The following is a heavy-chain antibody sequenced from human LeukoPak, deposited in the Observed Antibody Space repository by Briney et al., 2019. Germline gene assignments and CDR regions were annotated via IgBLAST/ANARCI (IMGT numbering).Heavy chain of an antibody. CDR2: ISYDGSNK. CDR1: GFTFSSYA. D-gene: IGHD5-18*01. CDR3: ARAMCEYSYGFCGMDV. V-gene: IGHV3-30-3*01. Sequence: GGPLRLSCAASGFTFSSYAMHWVRQAPGKGLEWVAVISYDGSNKYNADSEKGRFTISRDNSKNTLYLQMNSLRAEDTAVYYCARAMCEYSYGFCGMDVWGQGTTVTVSS. J-gene: IGHJ6*02.